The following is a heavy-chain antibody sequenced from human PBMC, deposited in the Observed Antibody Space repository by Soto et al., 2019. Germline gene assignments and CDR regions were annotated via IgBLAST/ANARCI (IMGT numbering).Heavy chain of an antibody. CDR1: GFTFSNYA. D-gene: IGHD1-26*01. CDR3: ARDQGVGATRMCDAFDI. V-gene: IGHV3-30*04. J-gene: IGHJ3*02. Sequence: QEQLVESGGGEVQPGRSLRLSCAASGFTFSNYAMHWVRQAPGKGLEWVAVISYDGRNKYYADSVKGRFTISRDNSKNTLYLQMSSLRAEDTALYYCARDQGVGATRMCDAFDILGQGTMVTVSS. CDR2: ISYDGRNK.